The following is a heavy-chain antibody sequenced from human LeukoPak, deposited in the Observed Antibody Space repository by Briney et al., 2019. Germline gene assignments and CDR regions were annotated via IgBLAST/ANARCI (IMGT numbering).Heavy chain of an antibody. J-gene: IGHJ6*03. CDR3: AGVRGSGGSSYHYYMDV. CDR1: GFTFSSYA. Sequence: PGGSLRLSCAATGFTFSSYAIHWVRQAPGKGLEFVSAISSNGGRTSYADSVKGRFTISRDNAKNTFYLQMNSLRAEDTALYYCAGVRGSGGSSYHYYMDVWGKGTTVTVSS. V-gene: IGHV3-64*02. D-gene: IGHD3-10*01. CDR2: ISSNGGRT.